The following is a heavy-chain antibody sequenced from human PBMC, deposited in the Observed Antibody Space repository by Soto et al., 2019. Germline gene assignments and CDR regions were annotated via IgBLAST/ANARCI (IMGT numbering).Heavy chain of an antibody. V-gene: IGHV3-30-3*01. CDR1: VFTCSSYA. CDR2: ISYDGSNK. D-gene: IGHD3-10*01. Sequence: PWWSLRLSSPASVFTCSSYAMHWFRQAPGKGLEWVAVISYDGSNKYYADSVKGRFTISRDNSKNTLYLQMNSLRAEDTAVYYCARNTLRYYGSGSYLIYGMDVWGQGTTVTVSS. J-gene: IGHJ6*02. CDR3: ARNTLRYYGSGSYLIYGMDV.